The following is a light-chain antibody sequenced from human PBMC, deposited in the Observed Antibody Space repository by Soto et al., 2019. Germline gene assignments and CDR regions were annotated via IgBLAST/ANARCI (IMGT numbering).Light chain of an antibody. CDR1: SSDVGSYNL. J-gene: IGLJ1*01. CDR3: CSYAGSSTYV. Sequence: QSLLTQPASVSWSPGQSSTVSCTGTSSDVGSYNLVSWYQQHPGKAPKLMIYEGSKRPSGVSNRFSGSKSGNTASLTISGLQAEDEADYYCCSYAGSSTYVFGTWTKVTVL. V-gene: IGLV2-23*01. CDR2: EGS.